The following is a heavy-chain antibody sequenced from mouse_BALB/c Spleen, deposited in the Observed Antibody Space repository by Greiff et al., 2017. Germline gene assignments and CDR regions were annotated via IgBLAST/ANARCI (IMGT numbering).Heavy chain of an antibody. D-gene: IGHD1-3*01. CDR3: ASPGLRYYAMDY. V-gene: IGHV2-9*02. Sequence: QVQLKESGPGLVAPSQSLSITCTVSGFSLTSYGVHWVRQPPGKGLEWLGVIWAGGSTNYNSALMSRLSISKDNSKSQVFLKMNSLQTDDTAMYYCASPGLRYYAMDYWGQGTSVTVSS. CDR1: GFSLTSYG. CDR2: IWAGGST. J-gene: IGHJ4*01.